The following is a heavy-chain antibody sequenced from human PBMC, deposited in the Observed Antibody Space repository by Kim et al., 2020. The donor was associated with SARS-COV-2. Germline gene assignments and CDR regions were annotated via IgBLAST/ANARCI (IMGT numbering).Heavy chain of an antibody. CDR3: ASGNYGSGSYYSY. V-gene: IGHV1-46*01. J-gene: IGHJ4*02. D-gene: IGHD3-10*01. Sequence: YAQKFQGRVTMTRDTSTSTVYMELSSLRSEDTAVYYCASGNYGSGSYYSYWGQGTLVTVSS.